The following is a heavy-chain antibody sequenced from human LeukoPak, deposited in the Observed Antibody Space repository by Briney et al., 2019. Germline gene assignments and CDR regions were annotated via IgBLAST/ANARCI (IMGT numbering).Heavy chain of an antibody. D-gene: IGHD3-10*01. V-gene: IGHV1-24*01. CDR1: GYTLTELS. Sequence: ASVKVSCKVSGYTLTELSMHWVRQAPGKGLEWMGGFDPEDGETIYAQKFQGRVTMTEDTSTDTAYMELRSLRSDDTAVYYCARGAFGELSDHLDYWGQGTLVTVSS. CDR3: ARGAFGELSDHLDY. CDR2: FDPEDGET. J-gene: IGHJ4*02.